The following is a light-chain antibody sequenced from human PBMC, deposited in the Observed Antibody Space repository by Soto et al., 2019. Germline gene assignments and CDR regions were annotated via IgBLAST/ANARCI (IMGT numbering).Light chain of an antibody. J-gene: IGKJ5*01. CDR3: QQSYSFPRT. CDR2: AAS. V-gene: IGKV1-39*01. Sequence: DIQMTQSPSALSSSLEDRVTITCRASQSISTYLNWYQQKPGRAPKLLIYAASTLQSGVPSRFRGSGSGTDFTLTISSLQPEDFGTYYCQQSYSFPRTFGQGTRLE. CDR1: QSISTY.